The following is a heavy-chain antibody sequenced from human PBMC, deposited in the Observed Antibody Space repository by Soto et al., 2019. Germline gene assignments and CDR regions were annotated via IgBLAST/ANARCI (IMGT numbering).Heavy chain of an antibody. CDR1: GGTSNNYP. CDR2: SIPIFGTA. CDR3: ARGRGYSGDDHYYYFDMDV. V-gene: IGHV1-69*13. J-gene: IGHJ6*02. Sequence: GASLKGSCKASGGTSNNYPITWVRQAPGEGLEWMGGSIPIFGTANYAQKLQGRVTISVDESTSTAYMELSSLRSEDTAVYYCARGRGYSGDDHYYYFDMDVWGQGPTVTVSS. D-gene: IGHD5-12*01.